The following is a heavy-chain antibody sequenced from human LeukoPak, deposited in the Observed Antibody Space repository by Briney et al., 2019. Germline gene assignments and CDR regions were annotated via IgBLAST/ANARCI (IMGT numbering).Heavy chain of an antibody. J-gene: IGHJ3*02. CDR3: EGIDETIWFGDRDKDAFDI. D-gene: IGHD3-10*01. Sequence: GASVKVSCKASGYTFTSYYMHWVRQAPGQGLEWMGGIIPIFGTGKYAQKFQGRVTITADESTSTAYMELSSLRFEDTAVYYCEGIDETIWFGDRDKDAFDIWGQGTMVTVSS. CDR1: GYTFTSYY. CDR2: IIPIFGTG. V-gene: IGHV1-69*13.